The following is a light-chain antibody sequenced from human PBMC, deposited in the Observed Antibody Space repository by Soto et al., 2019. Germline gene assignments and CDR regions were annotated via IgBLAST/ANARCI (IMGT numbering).Light chain of an antibody. V-gene: IGKV3-20*01. J-gene: IGKJ4*01. Sequence: EIVLTQSPGTLSLSPGERATLSCRASQSVSSSYVAWYQQRPGQAPRLLIYGASCRATGIPDRFSGSGSGADFSLTISSLEPEDFAVYYCHQYDSSHLTFGGGTKVEIK. CDR1: QSVSSSY. CDR2: GAS. CDR3: HQYDSSHLT.